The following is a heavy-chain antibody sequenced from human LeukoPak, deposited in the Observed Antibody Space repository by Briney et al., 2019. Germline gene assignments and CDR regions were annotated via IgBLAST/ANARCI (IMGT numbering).Heavy chain of an antibody. CDR2: INPSGGST. J-gene: IGHJ3*02. CDR1: GYIFISYY. D-gene: IGHD1-26*01. V-gene: IGHV1-46*01. Sequence: ASVKVSFEASGYIFISYYMHWVRQAPGQGLEWMGVINPSGGSTSYAQKFQGRVTMTRDMSTSTVYMELSSLRSEDTAVYYCAREDGEWELRAFDIWGQGTMVTVSS. CDR3: AREDGEWELRAFDI.